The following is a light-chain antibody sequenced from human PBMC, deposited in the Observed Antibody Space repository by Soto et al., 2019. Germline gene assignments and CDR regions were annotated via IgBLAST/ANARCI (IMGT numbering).Light chain of an antibody. CDR1: QGIGRY. V-gene: IGKV3-11*01. J-gene: IGKJ3*01. Sequence: EIVLTQSPGTLSLSPGESATLSCRASQGIGRYLAWFQQKPGQAPRLLIYDASTRATGIPARFSGSGSGTDFTLNISSLEPEAFAVYYCQQRSNWALTFCPGTKVQIK. CDR2: DAS. CDR3: QQRSNWALT.